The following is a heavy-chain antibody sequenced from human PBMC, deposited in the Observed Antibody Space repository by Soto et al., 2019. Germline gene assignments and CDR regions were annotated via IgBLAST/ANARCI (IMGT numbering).Heavy chain of an antibody. J-gene: IGHJ4*02. CDR2: IYWDDDK. CDR1: GFSLTTSGVG. V-gene: IGHV2-5*02. D-gene: IGHD3-3*01. Sequence: QITLNESGPTVVKPTETLTLTCTFSGFSLTTSGVGVGWVRQSPGKAPEWLALIYWDDDKRYSTSLKSRLTITKDTSKNQVVLTMANVEPADTATYYCAHRVLRAVFGLVTTTAIYFDFWGQGTPVVVSS. CDR3: AHRVLRAVFGLVTTTAIYFDF.